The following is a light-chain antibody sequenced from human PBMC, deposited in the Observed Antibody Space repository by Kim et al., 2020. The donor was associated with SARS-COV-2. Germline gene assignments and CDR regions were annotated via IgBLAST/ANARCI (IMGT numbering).Light chain of an antibody. CDR3: QVWDNSSDHPAV. V-gene: IGLV3-21*04. CDR2: YDC. J-gene: IGLJ1*01. CDR1: NIGPKR. Sequence: PGKTAKITCGGDNIGPKRVHWYQQKPGQAPVLVIYYDCDRPSGIPERFSGSNSGNTATLTISRVEAGDEADYYCQVWDNSSDHPAVFGTGTKVTVL.